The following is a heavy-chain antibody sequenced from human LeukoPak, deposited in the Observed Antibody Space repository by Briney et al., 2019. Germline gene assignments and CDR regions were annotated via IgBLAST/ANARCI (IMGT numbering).Heavy chain of an antibody. D-gene: IGHD3-10*01. CDR1: GFSFRYYA. CDR2: ISFNGGDE. V-gene: IGHV3-30*14. CDR3: ARDALLWFGELLSGYYYMDV. J-gene: IGHJ6*03. Sequence: PGRSLRLSCAASGFSFRYYAMHWVRQAPGKGLEWMAVISFNGGDEYYADSVKGRFTISRDNSKNTLYLQMNSLRAEDTAVYYCARDALLWFGELLSGYYYMDVWGKGTTVTVSS.